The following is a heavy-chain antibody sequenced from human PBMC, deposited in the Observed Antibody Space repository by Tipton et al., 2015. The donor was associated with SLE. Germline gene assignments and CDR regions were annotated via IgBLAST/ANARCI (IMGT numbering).Heavy chain of an antibody. Sequence: TLSLTCAVSGYSISSSNWWGWIRQPPGLGLEWIGEISHSGSTNYDPSFKSRLTMSVDRSKNQFSLKLSSLTAADTAVYYCARRRYNSRSDWFFDVWGRGSLVTVSS. CDR2: ISHSGST. J-gene: IGHJ2*01. D-gene: IGHD1-20*01. CDR3: ARRRYNSRSDWFFDV. V-gene: IGHV4-28*01. CDR1: GYSISSSNW.